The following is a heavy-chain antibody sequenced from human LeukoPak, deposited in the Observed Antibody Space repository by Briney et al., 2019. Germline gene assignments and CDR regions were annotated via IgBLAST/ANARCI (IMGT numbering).Heavy chain of an antibody. CDR3: AKLRYDDSSGPYYIDV. CDR2: ISGSGGST. CDR1: GFTFSSYA. D-gene: IGHD3-22*01. Sequence: PGGSLRLSCAASGFTFSSYAMSWVRQAPGKGLQWVSAISGSGGSTYYADSVKGRFTISRDNSKNTLYLQTNSLRAEDTAVYYCAKLRYDDSSGPYYIDVSGKGTTVTVSS. J-gene: IGHJ6*03. V-gene: IGHV3-23*01.